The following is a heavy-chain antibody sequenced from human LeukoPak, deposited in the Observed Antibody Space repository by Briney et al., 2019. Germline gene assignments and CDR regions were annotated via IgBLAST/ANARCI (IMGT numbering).Heavy chain of an antibody. CDR1: DGSISSGGYY. Sequence: SQTLSLTCTDSDGSISSGGYYWSWIRQHPGKGLEWIGYIYYSGSTYYNPSLKSRVTISVDTSKNQFSLKLSSVTAADTAVYYCARSDYDILTGYLNWFDPWGQGTLVTVSS. CDR3: ARSDYDILTGYLNWFDP. D-gene: IGHD3-9*01. CDR2: IYYSGST. J-gene: IGHJ5*02. V-gene: IGHV4-31*03.